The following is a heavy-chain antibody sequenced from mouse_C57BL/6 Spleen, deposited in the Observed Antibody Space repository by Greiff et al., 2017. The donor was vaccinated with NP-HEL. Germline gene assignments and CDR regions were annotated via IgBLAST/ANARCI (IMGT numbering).Heavy chain of an antibody. V-gene: IGHV3-6*01. Sequence: EVKLEESGPGLVKPSQSLSLTCSVTGYSITSGYYWNWIRQFPGNKLEWMGYISYDGSNNYNPSLKNRISITRDTSKNQIFLKLNSVTTEDTATYYCARGFAYWGQGTLVTVSA. J-gene: IGHJ3*01. CDR2: ISYDGSN. CDR1: GYSITSGYY. CDR3: ARGFAY.